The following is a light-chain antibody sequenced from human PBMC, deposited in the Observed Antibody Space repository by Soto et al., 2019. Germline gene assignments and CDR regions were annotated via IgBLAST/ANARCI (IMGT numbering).Light chain of an antibody. CDR1: QSLLHSNGYNY. Sequence: DIAMTQSPLSLPVTPGEPASISCRSSQSLLHSNGYNYLDWYLQKPGQSPQLLIYLGSNRASGIPDRISGSRSGTDFTLKISRVQDEDAAVYHCIHPLQSSTFGQGPKV. CDR3: IHPLQSST. CDR2: LGS. J-gene: IGKJ1*01. V-gene: IGKV2-28*01.